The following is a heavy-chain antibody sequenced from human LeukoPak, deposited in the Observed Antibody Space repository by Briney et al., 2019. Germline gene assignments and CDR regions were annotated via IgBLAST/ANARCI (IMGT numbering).Heavy chain of an antibody. CDR2: IKPDGSER. V-gene: IGHV3-7*05. CDR1: RFAFSNYA. CDR3: ARSQSYSFDY. J-gene: IGHJ4*02. Sequence: GGSLRLSCAASRFAFSNYAMSWVRQAPGKGLEWVANIKPDGSERQYVDSLKGRFTISRDNAKNSLYLQMNSLRAEDTAVYYCARSQSYSFDYWGQGTLVTVSS. D-gene: IGHD2-21*01.